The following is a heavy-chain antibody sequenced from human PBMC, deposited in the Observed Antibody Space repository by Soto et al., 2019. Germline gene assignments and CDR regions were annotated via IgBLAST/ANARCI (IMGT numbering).Heavy chain of an antibody. V-gene: IGHV3-9*01. D-gene: IGHD6-13*01. Sequence: GGSLRLSCAASGFTFDDYAMHWVRQAPGKGLEWVSGISWNSGSIGYADSVKGRFTISRDNAKNSLYLQMNSLRAEDTALYYCAKVGEGYYSSSWVEYFQHWGQGTLVTVSS. CDR2: ISWNSGSI. CDR3: AKVGEGYYSSSWVEYFQH. CDR1: GFTFDDYA. J-gene: IGHJ1*01.